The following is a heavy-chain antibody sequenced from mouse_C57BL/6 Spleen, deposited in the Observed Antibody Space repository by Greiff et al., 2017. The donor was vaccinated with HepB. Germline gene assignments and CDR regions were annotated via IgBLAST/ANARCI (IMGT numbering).Heavy chain of an antibody. Sequence: QVQLQQPGAELVKPGASVKLSCKASGYTFTSYWMQWVKQRPGQGLEWIGEIDPSDSYTNYNQKFKGKATLTVDTSSSTAYMQLSSLTSEDSAVYYCARGWDWGIDYWGQGTTLTVSS. J-gene: IGHJ2*01. CDR1: GYTFTSYW. V-gene: IGHV1-50*01. CDR2: IDPSDSYT. D-gene: IGHD4-1*01. CDR3: ARGWDWGIDY.